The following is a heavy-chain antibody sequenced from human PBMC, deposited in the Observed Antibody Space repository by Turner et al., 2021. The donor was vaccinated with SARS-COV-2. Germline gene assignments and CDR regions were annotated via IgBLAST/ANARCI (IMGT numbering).Heavy chain of an antibody. Sequence: QVQLQESGPGLVKPSETLSLTCSVSGGSIINHYWTWTRQSPGKGLEWIGYIYSTGTTKYNPSCKSRVRFSVDTSKNLFSLGMTSVTAADTAVYYCAKGRKWFDPWGQGSLVTASS. CDR2: IYSTGTT. CDR3: AKGRKWFDP. J-gene: IGHJ5*01. CDR1: GGSIINHY. V-gene: IGHV4-59*11.